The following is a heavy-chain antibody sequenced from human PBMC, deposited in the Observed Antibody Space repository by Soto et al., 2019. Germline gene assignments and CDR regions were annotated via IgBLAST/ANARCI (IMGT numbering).Heavy chain of an antibody. CDR2: IYPGDSDT. CDR3: ARLGCSSTSCYYYYGKDV. V-gene: IGHV5-51*01. J-gene: IGHJ6*02. Sequence: GESLKISCKGSGYSVISYWIGWVRQMPGKGLEWMGIIYPGDSDTRYSPSFQGQVTISADKSISTAYLQWSSLKASDTAMYYCARLGCSSTSCYYYYGKDVWGQGTTDTVSS. CDR1: GYSVISYW. D-gene: IGHD2-2*01.